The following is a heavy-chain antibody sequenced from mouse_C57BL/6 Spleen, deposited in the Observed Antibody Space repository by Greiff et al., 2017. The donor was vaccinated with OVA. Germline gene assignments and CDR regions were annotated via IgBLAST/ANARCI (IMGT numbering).Heavy chain of an antibody. CDR1: GYAFSSSW. Sequence: VKLQQSGPELVKPGASVKISCKASGYAFSSSWMNWVKQRPGKGLEWIGRIYPGDGDTNYNGKFKGKATLTADKSSSTAYMQLSSLTSEDSAVYFCARVDGYYVGYYFDYWGQGTTLTVSS. V-gene: IGHV1-82*01. CDR2: IYPGDGDT. CDR3: ARVDGYYVGYYFDY. D-gene: IGHD2-3*01. J-gene: IGHJ2*01.